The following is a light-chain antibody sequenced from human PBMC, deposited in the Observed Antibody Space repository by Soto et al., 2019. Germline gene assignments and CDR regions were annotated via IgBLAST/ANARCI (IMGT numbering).Light chain of an antibody. CDR3: TSYTSSSTLDV. J-gene: IGLJ1*01. CDR1: SSDVGGYNY. Sequence: QSALTQPASVSVSPGQSITISCTGTSSDVGGYNYVSWYQQHPGKAPKLIIYEVSNRPTGVSNRFSGSKSGHTASLTISGLQSEDEADYFCTSYTSSSTLDVFGTGTKVTVL. V-gene: IGLV2-14*01. CDR2: EVS.